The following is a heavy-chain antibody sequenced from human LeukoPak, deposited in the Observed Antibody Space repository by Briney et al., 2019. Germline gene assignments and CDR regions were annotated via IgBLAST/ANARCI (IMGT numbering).Heavy chain of an antibody. Sequence: SETLSLTCTVSGGSISSSTYYWGWIRQPPGKGLEWIGSIYYSGSTHYNPSLKSRVTIPVDTSKNQFSLKLSSVTAADTAVYYCANSANYGGNSGFFDYWGQGTLVTVSS. CDR2: IYYSGST. D-gene: IGHD4-23*01. J-gene: IGHJ4*02. V-gene: IGHV4-39*01. CDR1: GGSISSSTYY. CDR3: ANSANYGGNSGFFDY.